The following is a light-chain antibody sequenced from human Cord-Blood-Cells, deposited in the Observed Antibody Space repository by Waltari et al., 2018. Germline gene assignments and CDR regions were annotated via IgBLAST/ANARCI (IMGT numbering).Light chain of an antibody. CDR1: QSVSSY. CDR3: QQRSNWPPYT. J-gene: IGKJ2*01. CDR2: DAS. Sequence: DIVLTQSPATLSLSPGQRATLSCRASQSVSSYLAWYQQKPGQAPRLLISDASNRATGIPARFSGSGSGTDFTLTISSLEPEDFAVYYCQQRSNWPPYTFGQGTKLEIK. V-gene: IGKV3-11*01.